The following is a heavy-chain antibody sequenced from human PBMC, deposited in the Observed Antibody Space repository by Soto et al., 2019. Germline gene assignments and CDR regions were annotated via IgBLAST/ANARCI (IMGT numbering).Heavy chain of an antibody. J-gene: IGHJ2*01. D-gene: IGHD5-12*01. CDR1: GGTFSNYP. CDR3: ARGNHRWLQLWYFDL. V-gene: IGHV1-69*12. CDR2: ILPIFGTV. Sequence: QVQLVQSGAEVKKPGSSVKVSCKASGGTFSNYPISWVRQAPGQGLEWMGGILPIFGTVNYAQKFQGRVTITGDESTSTADMELSSLRSEDTAVYYCARGNHRWLQLWYFDLWGRGTLVTVPS.